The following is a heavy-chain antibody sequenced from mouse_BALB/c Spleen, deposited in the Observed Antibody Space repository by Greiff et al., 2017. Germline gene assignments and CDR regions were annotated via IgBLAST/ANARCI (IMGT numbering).Heavy chain of an antibody. CDR2: ISSGSSTI. Sequence: EVKLEESGGGLVQPGRSRSLSCAASGFTFSSFGMHWVRQAPEKGLEWVAYISSGSSTIYYADTVKGRFTISRDNPKNTLFLQMTSLKSEDTAMYYCASRDDYFDYWGQGTTLTVSS. CDR1: GFTFSSFG. J-gene: IGHJ2*01. CDR3: ASRDDYFDY. V-gene: IGHV5-17*02. D-gene: IGHD3-1*01.